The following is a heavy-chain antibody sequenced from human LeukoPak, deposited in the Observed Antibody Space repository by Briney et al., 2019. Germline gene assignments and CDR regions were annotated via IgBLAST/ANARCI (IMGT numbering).Heavy chain of an antibody. CDR2: IYTSGNT. CDR1: GGSISSGSYY. CDR3: ARAQADAFDI. V-gene: IGHV4-61*02. Sequence: SETLSLTCTVSGGSISSGSYYWSWIRQPAGKGLEWIGRIYTSGNTNYNPSLKSRVTISVDTSKNQFSLKLSSVTAADTAVYYCARAQADAFDIWGQGTMVTVSS. J-gene: IGHJ3*02.